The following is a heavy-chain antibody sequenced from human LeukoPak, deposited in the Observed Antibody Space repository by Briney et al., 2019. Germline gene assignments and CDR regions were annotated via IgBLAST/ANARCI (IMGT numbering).Heavy chain of an antibody. Sequence: GESLKISCKGSGYSFTSYWISWVRQMPGKGLEWMGRIDPSDSYTNYSPSFQGHVTISADKSISTAYLQWSSLKASDTAMYYCASSRAATAYYYYGMDVWGKWTTVTVSS. CDR2: IDPSDSYT. D-gene: IGHD2-15*01. CDR3: ASSRAATAYYYYGMDV. V-gene: IGHV5-10-1*01. J-gene: IGHJ6*04. CDR1: GYSFTSYW.